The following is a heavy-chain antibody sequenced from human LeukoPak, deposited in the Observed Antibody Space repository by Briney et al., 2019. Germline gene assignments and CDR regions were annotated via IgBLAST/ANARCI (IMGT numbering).Heavy chain of an antibody. CDR1: GGTFSSYA. CDR3: AKTVHPAAAALDY. Sequence: ASVKVSCKASGGTFSSYAISWVRQAPGQGLEWMGGIIPIFGTANYAQKFQGRVTITADESTSTAYMELSSLRSEDTAVYYCAKTVHPAAAALDYWGQGTLVTVSS. CDR2: IIPIFGTA. J-gene: IGHJ4*02. D-gene: IGHD6-13*01. V-gene: IGHV1-69*01.